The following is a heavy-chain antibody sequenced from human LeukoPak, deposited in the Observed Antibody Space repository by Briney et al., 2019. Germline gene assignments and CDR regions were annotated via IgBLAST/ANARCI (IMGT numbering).Heavy chain of an antibody. CDR1: GFTFSSYA. CDR3: AKDYYDSSGYPDWFDP. J-gene: IGHJ5*02. CDR2: ISGSGGST. Sequence: PGGSLRLSCAASGFTFSSYAMSWVRQAPGKGLEWVSAISGSGGSTYYADSVKGRFTISRDNSKNTLYLQMNSLRAEDTAVYYCAKDYYDSSGYPDWFDPWGQGTLVTVSS. D-gene: IGHD3-22*01. V-gene: IGHV3-23*01.